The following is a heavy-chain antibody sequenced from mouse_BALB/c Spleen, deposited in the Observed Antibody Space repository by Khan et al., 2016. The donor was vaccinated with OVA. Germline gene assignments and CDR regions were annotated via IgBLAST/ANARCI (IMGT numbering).Heavy chain of an antibody. Sequence: QVQLQQSGTELARPGASVNLSCKASGYTFTDFYINWVKQRSGQGLEWIGEISPGSGDTYYNEKFKGKATLTADKSSSTAYMPLSRLTSEASAVYFFARMNYFGYTFAYWGQGTLVTVSA. CDR3: ARMNYFGYTFAY. CDR1: GYTFTDFY. J-gene: IGHJ3*01. V-gene: IGHV1-77*01. D-gene: IGHD1-2*01. CDR2: ISPGSGDT.